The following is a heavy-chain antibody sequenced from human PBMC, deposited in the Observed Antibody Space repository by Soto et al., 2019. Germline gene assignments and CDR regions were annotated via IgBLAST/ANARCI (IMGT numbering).Heavy chain of an antibody. Sequence: QVQLVESGGGVVQPGRSLRLSCAASGFTFSSYGMHWVRQAPGKGLEWVAVISYDGSNKYYADSVKGRFTISRDNSKNTLYLQMNSLRAEDTAVYYCAKGLVTMVRGVILSYYYYGMDVWGQGTTVTVSS. CDR3: AKGLVTMVRGVILSYYYYGMDV. D-gene: IGHD3-10*01. J-gene: IGHJ6*02. CDR2: ISYDGSNK. CDR1: GFTFSSYG. V-gene: IGHV3-30*18.